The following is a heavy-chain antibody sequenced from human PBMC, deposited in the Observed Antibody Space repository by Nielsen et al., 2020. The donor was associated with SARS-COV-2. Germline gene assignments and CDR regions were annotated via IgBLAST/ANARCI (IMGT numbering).Heavy chain of an antibody. CDR1: GGSFSGYY. V-gene: IGHV4-34*01. CDR2: INHSGST. CDR3: ARGLYYYGSGRRFDY. D-gene: IGHD3-10*01. Sequence: SETLSLTCAVYGGSFSGYYWSWIRQPPGKGLEWIGEINHSGSTNYNPSLKSRVTISVDTSKNQFSLKLSSVTAADTAVYYCARGLYYYGSGRRFDYWGQGTLVTVSS. J-gene: IGHJ4*02.